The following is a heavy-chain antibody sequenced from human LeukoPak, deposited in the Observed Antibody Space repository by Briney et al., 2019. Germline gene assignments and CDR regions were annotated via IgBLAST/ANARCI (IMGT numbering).Heavy chain of an antibody. D-gene: IGHD4-11*01. CDR1: GFTFSSYW. CDR3: ARVRDDYTYFDC. Sequence: GGTLRLSCAASGFTFSSYWMHWVRQAPGKGLMWVSRINSDGSRTTYADSVRGRFTISRDNAKSTLYLQMNSLRAEDTAVYYCARVRDDYTYFDCWGQGTLVTVS. V-gene: IGHV3-74*01. CDR2: INSDGSRT. J-gene: IGHJ4*02.